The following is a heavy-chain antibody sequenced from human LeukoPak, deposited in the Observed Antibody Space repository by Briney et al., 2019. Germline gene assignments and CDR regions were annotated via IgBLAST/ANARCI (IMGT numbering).Heavy chain of an antibody. V-gene: IGHV1-18*01. Sequence: GASVTVSCKASGYTFNSYGISWVRQAPGQGLEWMGWVSAYNGHTNYAQKFQGRVTMTTDTSTSTASMELRSLRSDDTAVYYCARLIPQKWELPGKWFDPWGQGTLVTVSS. CDR3: ARLIPQKWELPGKWFDP. CDR2: VSAYNGHT. CDR1: GYTFNSYG. D-gene: IGHD1-26*01. J-gene: IGHJ5*02.